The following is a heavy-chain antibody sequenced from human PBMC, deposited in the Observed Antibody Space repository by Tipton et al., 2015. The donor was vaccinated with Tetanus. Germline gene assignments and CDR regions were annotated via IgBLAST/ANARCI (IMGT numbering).Heavy chain of an antibody. V-gene: IGHV3-53*01. CDR3: ARDYPDFDY. J-gene: IGHJ4*02. CDR2: TYGDGST. Sequence: TLSLTCAASGFSVSRKYMTWVRQAPGKGLEWVSLTYGDGSTYYADSVKGRFTISRDNSKNTLYLQMSNLRAEDTAVYYCARDYPDFDYWGQGTLVTVSS. CDR1: GFSVSRKY. D-gene: IGHD3-16*02.